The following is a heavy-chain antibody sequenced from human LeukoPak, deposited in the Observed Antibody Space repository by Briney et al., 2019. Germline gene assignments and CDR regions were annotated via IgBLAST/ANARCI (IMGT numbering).Heavy chain of an antibody. V-gene: IGHV3-73*01. CDR2: IRSKANRYTT. CDR3: ARGGTTDQYFDY. J-gene: IGHJ4*02. Sequence: GGSLRLSCAASGFRFRDSGINWVRQAPGQGLEWVGRIRSKANRYTTTYPASLRGRFTVSRDDSKDTAYLQMNSLKAEDTAVYYCARGGTTDQYFDYWGQGSLVTVSS. D-gene: IGHD1-14*01. CDR1: GFRFRDSG.